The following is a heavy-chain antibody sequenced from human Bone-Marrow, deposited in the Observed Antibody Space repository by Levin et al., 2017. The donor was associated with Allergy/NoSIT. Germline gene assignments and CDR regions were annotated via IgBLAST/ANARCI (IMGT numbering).Heavy chain of an antibody. CDR1: GLTFDDYA. J-gene: IGHJ4*02. CDR3: VKDLGPVITAFLAFDN. CDR2: ITWNSGAI. Sequence: SLKISCVASGLTFDDYAMHWVRQPPGKGLEWVSGITWNSGAIAYADSVKGRFTVSRDNAKDSLYLQMNNLRADDTALYYCVKDLGPVITAFLAFDNWGQGTQVTVYS. D-gene: IGHD2-21*02. V-gene: IGHV3-9*01.